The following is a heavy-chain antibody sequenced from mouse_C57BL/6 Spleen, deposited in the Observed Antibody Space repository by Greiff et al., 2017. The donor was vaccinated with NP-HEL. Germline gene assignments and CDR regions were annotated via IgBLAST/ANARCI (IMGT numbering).Heavy chain of an antibody. V-gene: IGHV1-62-2*01. Sequence: QVQLQQSGAELVKPGASVKLSCKASSYTFTEYTIHWVKQRSGQGLEWIGWFYPGSGSIKYNEKFKDKATLTADKSSSTVYMELSRLTSEDSAVYFCARRAPPSNHYYGSSYDYAMDYWGQRTSVTVSS. J-gene: IGHJ4*01. CDR1: SYTFTEYT. D-gene: IGHD1-1*01. CDR3: ARRAPPSNHYYGSSYDYAMDY. CDR2: FYPGSGSI.